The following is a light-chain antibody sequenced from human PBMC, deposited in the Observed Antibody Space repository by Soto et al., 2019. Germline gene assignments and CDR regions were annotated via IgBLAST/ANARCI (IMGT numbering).Light chain of an antibody. CDR3: QSYDSSLSAWV. J-gene: IGLJ3*02. V-gene: IGLV1-40*01. CDR2: GDN. CDR1: SSNIGAGYD. Sequence: QSVLTQPPSVSGAPGQRVTISCTGSSSNIGAGYDVTWYQQLPGTAPKLLIYGDNNRPSGVPDRFSGSKSGTSASLAITGLQAEDEADYYCQSYDSSLSAWVFGGGTKLTVL.